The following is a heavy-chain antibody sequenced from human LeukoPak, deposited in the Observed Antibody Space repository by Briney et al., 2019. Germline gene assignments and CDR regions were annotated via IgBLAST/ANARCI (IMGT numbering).Heavy chain of an antibody. D-gene: IGHD3-10*01. CDR1: GGSMTGYY. Sequence: SETLSLTCTVSGGSMTGYYWSWIRQPAGKGLEWIGRIYSSGSTNYNPSLKSRVTISVDTSNNQFSLRLSSVTAADTAIYYCARFGHYSFDSWGQGTLVTVSS. J-gene: IGHJ4*02. CDR2: IYSSGST. V-gene: IGHV4-4*07. CDR3: ARFGHYSFDS.